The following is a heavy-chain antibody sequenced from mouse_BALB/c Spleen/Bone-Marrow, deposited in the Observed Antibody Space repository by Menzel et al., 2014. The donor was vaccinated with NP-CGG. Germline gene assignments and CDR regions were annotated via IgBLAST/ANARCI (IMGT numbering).Heavy chain of an antibody. CDR2: IDPYYGGT. V-gene: IGHV1-39*01. Sequence: PLQQPGTELEKPGALVKISCKASGYSFTGYNMKRGEQSNGKSPWGIGNIDPYYGGTSYNQKFKGKATLTVDKSSSTAYMQLKSLTSEDSAVYYCARSGDLAWFAYWGQGTLVTVSA. J-gene: IGHJ3*01. CDR1: GYSFTGYN. CDR3: ARSGDLAWFAY.